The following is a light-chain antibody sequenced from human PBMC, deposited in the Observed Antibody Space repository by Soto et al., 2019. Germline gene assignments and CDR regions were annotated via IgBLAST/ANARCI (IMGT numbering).Light chain of an antibody. J-gene: IGKJ1*01. CDR3: QQYCSSPWT. CDR2: GAS. Sequence: EILMTQSPATLSLSPGERATLSCRASQSVSSYLACYQQKPGQAPRLLIYGASSRATGIPDRFSGSGSGTDFTLTISRLEPEDFAVYYCQQYCSSPWTFGQGTKVDIK. CDR1: QSVSSY. V-gene: IGKV3-20*01.